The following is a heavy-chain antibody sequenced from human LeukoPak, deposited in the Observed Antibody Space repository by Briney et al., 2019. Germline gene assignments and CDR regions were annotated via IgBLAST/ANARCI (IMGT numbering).Heavy chain of an antibody. CDR2: INPDSGGT. CDR1: GYTFTGYY. Sequence: GASVKVSCKASGYTFTGYYMHWVRQAPGQGLEWMGWINPDSGGTNYAQKFQGRVTMTRDTSISTAYMELSRLRSDDTAVYYCAREVQYDILTGYLGGFDYWGQGTLVTVSS. J-gene: IGHJ4*02. CDR3: AREVQYDILTGYLGGFDY. D-gene: IGHD3-9*01. V-gene: IGHV1-2*02.